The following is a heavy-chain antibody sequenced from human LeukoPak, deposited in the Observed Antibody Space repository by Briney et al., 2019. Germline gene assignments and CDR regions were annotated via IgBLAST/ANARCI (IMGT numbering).Heavy chain of an antibody. CDR3: ARGYSGYLN. V-gene: IGHV3-7*04. CDR1: GFTFSTFW. D-gene: IGHD5-12*01. CDR2: IKPDGSET. J-gene: IGHJ4*02. Sequence: PGGSLRLSCAASGFTFSTFWMTWVRQAPGKGLEWVANIKPDGSETSYVDSVKGRFTISRDNAKNSLYLQMNSLRGDDTAVYYCARGYSGYLNWGQGTLVTVSS.